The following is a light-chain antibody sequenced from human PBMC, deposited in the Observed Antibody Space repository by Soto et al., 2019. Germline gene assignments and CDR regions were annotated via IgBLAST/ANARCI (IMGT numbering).Light chain of an antibody. CDR3: QQSYSTWWT. Sequence: DIQMTQSPSSLSASVGDRVTITCRASQSISSYLNWYQQKPGKAPKLLIYAASSLQSGVPSRFSGSGSGTDFTLTISSLQPEDFATYYCQQSYSTWWTFGQGTKV. CDR1: QSISSY. CDR2: AAS. V-gene: IGKV1-39*01. J-gene: IGKJ1*01.